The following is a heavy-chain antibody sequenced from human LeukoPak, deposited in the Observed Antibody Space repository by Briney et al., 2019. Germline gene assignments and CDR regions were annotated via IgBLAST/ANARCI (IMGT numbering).Heavy chain of an antibody. CDR2: ISASGSNT. CDR1: GLTFDTYG. J-gene: IGHJ6*02. Sequence: GGSLRLSCTVSGLTFDTYGMSWVRQAPGKGLEWVSAISASGSNTHYADSVKGRVIISRDNARNSLYLQMNSLRAEDTALYYCAKDHSSTWTPYGLDVWGQGTTVTVSS. V-gene: IGHV3-23*01. D-gene: IGHD2-2*01. CDR3: AKDHSSTWTPYGLDV.